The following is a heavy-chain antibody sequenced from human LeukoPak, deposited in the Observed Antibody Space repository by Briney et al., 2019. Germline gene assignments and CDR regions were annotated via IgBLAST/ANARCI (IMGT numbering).Heavy chain of an antibody. V-gene: IGHV3-74*01. CDR2: INSDGSST. J-gene: IGHJ5*02. D-gene: IGHD2-2*01. CDR1: GFTFSSYW. CDR3: ARVGYCSSTSCYVKGGNWFDP. Sequence: GGSLRLPCAASGFTFSSYWMHWVRQAPGKGLVWVSRINSDGSSTSYADSVKGRFTISRDNAKNTLYLQMNSLRAEDTAVYYCARVGYCSSTSCYVKGGNWFDPWGQGTLVTVSS.